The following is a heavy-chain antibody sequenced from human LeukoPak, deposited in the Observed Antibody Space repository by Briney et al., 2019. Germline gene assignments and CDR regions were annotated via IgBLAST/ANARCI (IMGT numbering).Heavy chain of an antibody. CDR3: ARDWGAAAGTHFDL. CDR2: INWSGDSP. D-gene: IGHD6-13*01. Sequence: GGSLRLSCATTGFTFSTYGMTWVRQAPGKGLEWVSSINWSGDSPGYADSVKGRFTISRDNAKNALYLQMNSLRADDTALYHCARDWGAAAGTHFDLWGQGTLVTVSS. V-gene: IGHV3-20*01. CDR1: GFTFSTYG. J-gene: IGHJ4*02.